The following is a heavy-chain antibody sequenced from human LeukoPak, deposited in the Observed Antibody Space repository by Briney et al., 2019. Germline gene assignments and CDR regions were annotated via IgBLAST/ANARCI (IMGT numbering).Heavy chain of an antibody. CDR3: ARGKGDLSMIVMIVTAVEFYFDS. CDR2: INHRGAT. D-gene: IGHD3-22*01. Sequence: SETLSLTCAVYGGSFSGYYWSWIRQPPGKGLEWIGEINHRGATNYNPSLKSRVTLSLDTPKNQVSLKLNSLTAADTAVYYCARGKGDLSMIVMIVTAVEFYFDSWGPGTLVTVSS. CDR1: GGSFSGYY. J-gene: IGHJ4*02. V-gene: IGHV4-34*01.